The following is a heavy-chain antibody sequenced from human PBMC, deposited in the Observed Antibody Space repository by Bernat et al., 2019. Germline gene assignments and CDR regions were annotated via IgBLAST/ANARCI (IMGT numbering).Heavy chain of an antibody. CDR1: GFTFGDYA. J-gene: IGHJ2*01. CDR3: TSQRWLQRNWHFDL. Sequence: EVQLVESGGGLVQQGRSLRLSCTASGFTFGDYAMSWFRQAPGKGLEWVGFIRSKAYGGTTEYAASVKGRFTISRDDSKSIAYLQMNSLKTEDTAVYYCTSQRWLQRNWHFDLWGRGTLVTVSS. V-gene: IGHV3-49*03. D-gene: IGHD5-24*01. CDR2: IRSKAYGGTT.